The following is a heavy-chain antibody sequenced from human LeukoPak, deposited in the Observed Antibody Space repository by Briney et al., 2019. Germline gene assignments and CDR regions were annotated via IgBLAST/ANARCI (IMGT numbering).Heavy chain of an antibody. CDR2: INPSGGST. D-gene: IGHD6-19*01. CDR1: GYTFTDYY. CDR3: ARGRRAVAGTYNWFDP. Sequence: ASVKVSCTAPGYTFTDYYMHWVRQAPGQGLEWMGIINPSGGSTSYAQKFQGRVTMTRDTSTSTVYMELSSLRSEDTAVYYCARGRRAVAGTYNWFDPWGQGTLVTVSS. J-gene: IGHJ5*02. V-gene: IGHV1-46*01.